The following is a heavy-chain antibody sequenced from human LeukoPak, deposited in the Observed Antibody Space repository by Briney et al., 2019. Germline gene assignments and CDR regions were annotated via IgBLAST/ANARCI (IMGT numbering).Heavy chain of an antibody. D-gene: IGHD6-19*01. V-gene: IGHV3-66*01. CDR2: IYSGGST. CDR3: ARDRAVAAFDY. CDR1: GFTVSSNY. Sequence: GGSLRLSCAASGFTVSSNYMSWVRQAPGKGLEWVSVIYSGGSTYYADSVKGRFTISRGNSKNTLYLQMNSLRAEDTAVYYCARDRAVAAFDYWGQGTLATVSS. J-gene: IGHJ4*02.